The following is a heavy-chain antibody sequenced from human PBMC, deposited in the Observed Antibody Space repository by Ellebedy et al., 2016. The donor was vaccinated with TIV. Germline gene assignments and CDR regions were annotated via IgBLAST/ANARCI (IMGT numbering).Heavy chain of an antibody. CDR2: ISGSGGSI. Sequence: GESLKISXAASGFTFSSYAMTWVRQAPGKGLECVSVISGSGGSIHYADSVKGRFTISRDKSKNMLYLQMNSLRVEDTAVYYCAKVDYDSRGYYQSFDSWGQGTLVTVSS. V-gene: IGHV3-23*01. J-gene: IGHJ4*02. D-gene: IGHD3-22*01. CDR1: GFTFSSYA. CDR3: AKVDYDSRGYYQSFDS.